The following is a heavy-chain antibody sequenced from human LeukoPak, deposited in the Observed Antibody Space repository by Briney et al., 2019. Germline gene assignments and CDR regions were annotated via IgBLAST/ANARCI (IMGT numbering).Heavy chain of an antibody. CDR1: GGSISSSSYY. D-gene: IGHD3-16*01. Sequence: SETQSLTCTVSGGSISSSSYYWSWIRQPPGKGLEWIGYISYSGSTNYNPSLKSRVSISVDTSKNQFSLKLSSVTAADTAVYYCARLGAGDYGAYWGQGTQVTVSS. J-gene: IGHJ4*02. CDR2: ISYSGST. V-gene: IGHV4-61*05. CDR3: ARLGAGDYGAY.